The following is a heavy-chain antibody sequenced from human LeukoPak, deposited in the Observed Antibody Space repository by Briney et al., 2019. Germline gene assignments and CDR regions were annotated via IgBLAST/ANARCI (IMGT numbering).Heavy chain of an antibody. V-gene: IGHV1-2*02. D-gene: IGHD4-17*01. Sequence: ASVKVSCKASGYTFTGYYMHWVRQAPGQGLEWMGWINPNSGGTNYAQKFQGRVTMTRDTSISTAYMELSRLRSDDTAVYYCARDGELGTTVTTIDYWGQGTLVTVSS. J-gene: IGHJ4*02. CDR2: INPNSGGT. CDR1: GYTFTGYY. CDR3: ARDGELGTTVTTIDY.